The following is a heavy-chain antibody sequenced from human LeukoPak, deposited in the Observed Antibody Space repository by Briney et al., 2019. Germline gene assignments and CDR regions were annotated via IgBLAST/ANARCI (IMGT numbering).Heavy chain of an antibody. D-gene: IGHD3-22*01. J-gene: IGHJ4*02. CDR3: ARDYYYDSSGRPH. CDR1: GFTLSNYS. Sequence: GGSLRLSCAVSGFTLSNYSMNWVRQAPGKGLEWISYISGSGFTIHYADSVKGRFTISRDNAKNSLYLQMNSLRAEDTAVYYCARDYYYDSSGRPHWGQGTLVTVSS. CDR2: ISGSGFTI. V-gene: IGHV3-48*01.